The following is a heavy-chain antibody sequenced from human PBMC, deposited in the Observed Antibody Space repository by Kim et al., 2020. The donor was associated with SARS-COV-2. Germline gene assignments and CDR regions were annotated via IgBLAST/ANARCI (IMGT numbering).Heavy chain of an antibody. CDR3: ARNVGFH. J-gene: IGHJ4*02. Sequence: ASVKVSCKTSGYSFTNYAIYWVRQAPGQRLEWMGWINPGNGNTKYSQNFQDRLTLTRDASATTVYMELGSLRSEDTAIYYCARNVGFHRGQGTLVTVSS. D-gene: IGHD1-26*01. V-gene: IGHV1-3*01. CDR1: GYSFTNYA. CDR2: INPGNGNT.